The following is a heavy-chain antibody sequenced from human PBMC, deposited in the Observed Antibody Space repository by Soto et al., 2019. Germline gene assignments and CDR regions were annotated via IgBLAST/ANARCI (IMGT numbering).Heavy chain of an antibody. Sequence: GGSLRLSCVASGFTFDSYAMNWIRQAPGKGLEWVSAISGSGGSTYYADSVKGRFTISRDNSKNTMYLQMNSLRAEDTAVYYCARLAVAGSRTDYWGQGTLVTVSS. CDR3: ARLAVAGSRTDY. D-gene: IGHD6-19*01. CDR1: GFTFDSYA. V-gene: IGHV3-23*01. CDR2: ISGSGGST. J-gene: IGHJ4*02.